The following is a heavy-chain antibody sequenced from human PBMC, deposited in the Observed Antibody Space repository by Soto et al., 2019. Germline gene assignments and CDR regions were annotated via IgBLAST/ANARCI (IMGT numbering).Heavy chain of an antibody. CDR1: GFSLSTSGVG. V-gene: IGHV2-5*02. CDR3: AHRKLAAAANSFDY. D-gene: IGHD6-13*01. CDR2: IYWDDVQ. J-gene: IGHJ4*02. Sequence: QITLKESGPALVRPTQTLTLTCTFSGFSLSTSGVGVGWIRQPPGKALEWLALIYWDDVQRYSPSLKSRLTITKHTSKNQVVLTMTDMDPGDTSTYYCAHRKLAAAANSFDYWGQGTLVTVSS.